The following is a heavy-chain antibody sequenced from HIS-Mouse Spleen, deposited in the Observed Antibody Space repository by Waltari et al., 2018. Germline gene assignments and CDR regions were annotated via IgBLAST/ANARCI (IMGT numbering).Heavy chain of an antibody. J-gene: IGHJ3*02. CDR3: ARRLLTGDAFDI. Sequence: EVQLVQSGGGVVKPGASLRLSCAASGFTFSSYSMNWVRQAPGKGLEWVSSISSSSSYIYYADSVKGRFTISRDNAKNSLYLQMNSLRAEDTAVYYCARRLLTGDAFDIWGQGTMVTVSS. V-gene: IGHV3-21*01. D-gene: IGHD7-27*01. CDR2: ISSSSSYI. CDR1: GFTFSSYS.